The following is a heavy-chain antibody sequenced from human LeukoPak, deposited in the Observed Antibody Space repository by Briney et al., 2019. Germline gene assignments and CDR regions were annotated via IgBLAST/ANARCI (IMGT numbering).Heavy chain of an antibody. D-gene: IGHD3-3*01. CDR2: ISSSSSTI. V-gene: IGHV3-48*04. Sequence: GGSLRLSCAASGFTFSSYSMNWVRQAPGKGLEWVSYISSSSSTIYYADSVKGRFTISRDNAKNSLYLQMNSLRAEDTAVYYCARESRVGLWSGLIDYWGQGTLVTVSS. CDR3: ARESRVGLWSGLIDY. CDR1: GFTFSSYS. J-gene: IGHJ4*02.